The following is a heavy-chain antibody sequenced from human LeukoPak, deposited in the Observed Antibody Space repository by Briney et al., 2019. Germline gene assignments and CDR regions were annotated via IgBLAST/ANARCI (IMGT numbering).Heavy chain of an antibody. CDR2: ISSSSSYI. Sequence: PGGSLRLSCAASGFTFSSYAMSWVRQAPGKGLEWVSSISSSSSYIYYADSVKGRFTISRDNAKNSLYLQMNSLRAEDTAVYYCATQWLQIDYWGQGTLVTVSS. CDR1: GFTFSSYA. CDR3: ATQWLQIDY. V-gene: IGHV3-21*01. D-gene: IGHD5-12*01. J-gene: IGHJ4*02.